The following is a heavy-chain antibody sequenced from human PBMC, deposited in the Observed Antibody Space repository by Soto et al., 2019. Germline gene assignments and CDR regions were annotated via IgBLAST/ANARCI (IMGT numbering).Heavy chain of an antibody. CDR1: GYTFTGYY. CDR3: ARGLVGTTVTTHKIEYFQH. CDR2: INPNSGGT. Sequence: QVQLVQSGAEVKKPGASVKVSCKASGYTFTGYYMHWVRQAPGRGLEWMGWINPNSGGTNYAQKFQGWVTMTRDTSISTAYMELSRLRSDDTAVYYCARGLVGTTVTTHKIEYFQHWGQGTLVTVSS. D-gene: IGHD4-17*01. V-gene: IGHV1-2*04. J-gene: IGHJ1*01.